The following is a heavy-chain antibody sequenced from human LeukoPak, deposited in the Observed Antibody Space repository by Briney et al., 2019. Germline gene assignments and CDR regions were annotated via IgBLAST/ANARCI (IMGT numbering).Heavy chain of an antibody. CDR1: GFTFSSFW. Sequence: PGGSLRLSSAASGFTFSSFWMHSVRQAPGKGLVWVSRINTDGSSTSYADYVKGRFTISRDNAKNTLYLQMNSLRAEDTAVYYCAGVPAAMSYYYYYMDVWGKGTTVTVSS. J-gene: IGHJ6*03. CDR2: INTDGSST. V-gene: IGHV3-74*01. CDR3: AGVPAAMSYYYYYMDV. D-gene: IGHD2-2*01.